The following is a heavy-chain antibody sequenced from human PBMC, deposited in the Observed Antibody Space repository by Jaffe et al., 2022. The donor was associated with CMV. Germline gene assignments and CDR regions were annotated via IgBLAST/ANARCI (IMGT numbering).Heavy chain of an antibody. CDR3: ARDPVGAPMDY. Sequence: EVQLVESGGGLVQPGGSLRLSCAASGFSIITYDMNWVRQAPGKGLEWVSYITSSGTGIYYADSVKGRFTISRDNAKNLLYLQMNSLRDEDTAVYYCARDPVGAPMDYWGQGTLVTVSS. CDR2: ITSSGTGI. D-gene: IGHD2-15*01. V-gene: IGHV3-48*02. CDR1: GFSIITYD. J-gene: IGHJ4*02.